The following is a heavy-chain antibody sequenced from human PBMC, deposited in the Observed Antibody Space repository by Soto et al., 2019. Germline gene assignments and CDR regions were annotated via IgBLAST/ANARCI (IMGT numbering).Heavy chain of an antibody. CDR1: GYTFTNYD. CDR2: MNPNSGNT. V-gene: IGHV1-8*01. J-gene: IGHJ6*03. Sequence: ASVKVSCKASGYTFTNYDINWVRQATGQGLEWMGWMNPNSGNTGYAQKFQGRVTLTRNTSIGTAYMELSSLRSEDTAVYYCARLQYYYYYMDVWGKGTTVTVSS. CDR3: ARLQYYYYYMDV. D-gene: IGHD1-1*01.